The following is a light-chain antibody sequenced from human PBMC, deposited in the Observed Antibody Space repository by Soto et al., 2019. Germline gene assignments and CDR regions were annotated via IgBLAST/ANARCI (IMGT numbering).Light chain of an antibody. J-gene: IGKJ1*01. CDR3: QKSYSTPWK. CDR1: QRISTY. Sequence: DIQMTQAPSSLSASVGDRVTITCRASQRISTYLNWYQQKPGKAPKVLIYAASSLQSGVPSRFSGSGSGTDFTLTISSLQPEDFATYYCQKSYSTPWKFGQGTKVDIK. CDR2: AAS. V-gene: IGKV1-39*01.